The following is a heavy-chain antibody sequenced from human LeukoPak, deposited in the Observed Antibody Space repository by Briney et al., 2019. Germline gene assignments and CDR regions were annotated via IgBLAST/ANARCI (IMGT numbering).Heavy chain of an antibody. Sequence: PSETLSLTCTVSGVSITSYHWSWIRQSAGKGLEWIGRIHASGSPNYNPSLKRRDTMSIDTSKNQFSLKLTSVTAADTAVYYCARDGLYSYGYSYFDYWGRGTLVTVSS. CDR1: GVSITSYH. D-gene: IGHD5-18*01. J-gene: IGHJ4*02. CDR2: IHASGSP. CDR3: ARDGLYSYGYSYFDY. V-gene: IGHV4-4*07.